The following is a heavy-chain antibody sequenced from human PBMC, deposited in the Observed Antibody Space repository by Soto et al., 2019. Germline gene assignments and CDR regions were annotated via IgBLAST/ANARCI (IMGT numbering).Heavy chain of an antibody. CDR1: GGSISSSSYY. D-gene: IGHD6-13*01. J-gene: IGHJ5*02. Sequence: SSETLSLTCTVSGGSISSSSYYWGWIRQPPGKGLEWIGSIYYSGSTYYNPSLKSRVTISVDTSKNQFSLKLSSVTAADTAVYYCARHVAHTERQQLVPPHWFDPWGQGTLVTVSS. V-gene: IGHV4-39*01. CDR2: IYYSGST. CDR3: ARHVAHTERQQLVPPHWFDP.